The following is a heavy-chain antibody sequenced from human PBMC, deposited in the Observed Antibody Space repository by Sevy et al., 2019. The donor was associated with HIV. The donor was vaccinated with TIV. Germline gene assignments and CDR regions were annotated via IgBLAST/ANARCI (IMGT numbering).Heavy chain of an antibody. CDR3: ARSTPWEAFDI. CDR2: IFTGGST. J-gene: IGHJ3*02. CDR1: GGSINSGSHY. D-gene: IGHD1-26*01. V-gene: IGHV4-61*02. Sequence: SETLSLTCTVSGGSINSGSHYWSWIRQPAGKGLEWIGRIFTGGSTNYNPSLKSRVTISVDTSKNQFSLKLSSVTAADTAVYYCARSTPWEAFDIWGQGTMVTVSS.